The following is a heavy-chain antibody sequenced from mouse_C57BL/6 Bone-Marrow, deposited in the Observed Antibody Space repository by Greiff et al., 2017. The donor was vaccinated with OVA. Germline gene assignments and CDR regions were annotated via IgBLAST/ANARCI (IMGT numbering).Heavy chain of an antibody. Sequence: EVKVVESGGGLVQPGGSLKLSCAASGFTFSDYYMYWVRQTPEKRLEWVAYISNGGGSTYYPDTVKGRFTISRDNAKNTLYLQMSRLKSEDTAMYYCARQGSIYDGYSPFAYWGQGTLVTVSA. CDR2: ISNGGGST. D-gene: IGHD2-3*01. V-gene: IGHV5-12*01. CDR1: GFTFSDYY. CDR3: ARQGSIYDGYSPFAY. J-gene: IGHJ3*01.